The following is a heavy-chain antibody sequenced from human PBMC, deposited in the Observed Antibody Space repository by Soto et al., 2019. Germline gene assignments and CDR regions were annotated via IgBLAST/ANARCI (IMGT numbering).Heavy chain of an antibody. V-gene: IGHV2-26*01. CDR1: GFSLSNARMG. D-gene: IGHD6-13*01. Sequence: SGPTLVNPTETLTQTCTVSGFSLSNARMGVSWIRQPPGKALEWLAHIFSNDEKSYSTSLKSRLTISKDTSKSQVVLTMTNMDPVDTATYYCARTYSSSWYAFDYWGQGTLVTVSS. CDR2: IFSNDEK. CDR3: ARTYSSSWYAFDY. J-gene: IGHJ4*02.